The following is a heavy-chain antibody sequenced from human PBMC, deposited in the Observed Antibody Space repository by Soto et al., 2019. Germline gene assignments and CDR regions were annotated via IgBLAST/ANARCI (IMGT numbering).Heavy chain of an antibody. Sequence: QVQLVQSGAEVKKPGSSVKVSCKASGGTFSSYAISWVRQAPEQGLEWMRGIIPIFGTANYAQKFQGRVTITTDESTSTANMELSGLRSEDTAVYSCARGRVDTAMVTEYYYGMDVWGQGTTVMVSS. D-gene: IGHD5-18*01. CDR2: IIPIFGTA. J-gene: IGHJ6*02. V-gene: IGHV1-69*01. CDR1: GGTFSSYA. CDR3: ARGRVDTAMVTEYYYGMDV.